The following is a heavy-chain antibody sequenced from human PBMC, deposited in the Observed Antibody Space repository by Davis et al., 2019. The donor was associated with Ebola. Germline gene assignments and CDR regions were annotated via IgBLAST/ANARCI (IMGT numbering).Heavy chain of an antibody. D-gene: IGHD2-2*01. Sequence: ASVKVSCKASGYTFISYAMHWVRQAPGQRLEWMGWINAGNGNTKYSQKFQGRVTITRDTSASTAYMELSSLRSEDTAVYYCARDIPLEGSNAFDIWGQGTMVTVSS. CDR1: GYTFISYA. J-gene: IGHJ3*02. V-gene: IGHV1-3*01. CDR2: INAGNGNT. CDR3: ARDIPLEGSNAFDI.